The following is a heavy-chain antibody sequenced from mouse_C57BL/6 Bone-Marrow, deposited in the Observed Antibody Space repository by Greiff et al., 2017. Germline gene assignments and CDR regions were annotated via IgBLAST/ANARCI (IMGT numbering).Heavy chain of an antibody. V-gene: IGHV1-64*01. CDR3: ARERLLRYYARDY. D-gene: IGHD1-1*01. Sequence: QVQLQQPGAELVKPGASVKLSCKASGYTFTSYWMHWVKQRPGQGLEWIGMIHPNSGSTNYNEKFKSKATLTVDKSSSTAYMRLSSLTSEVSAVYYCARERLLRYYARDYWGQGTSVTVSS. CDR2: IHPNSGST. J-gene: IGHJ4*01. CDR1: GYTFTSYW.